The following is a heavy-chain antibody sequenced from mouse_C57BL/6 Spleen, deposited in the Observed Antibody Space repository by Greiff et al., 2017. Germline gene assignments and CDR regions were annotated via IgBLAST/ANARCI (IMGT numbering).Heavy chain of an antibody. D-gene: IGHD2-4*01. J-gene: IGHJ3*01. CDR1: GYTFTSYW. Sequence: QVQLQQPGAELVKPGASVKVSCKASGYTFTSYWMHWVKQRPGQGLEWIGRIHPSDSDTNYNQKFKGKATLTVDKSSSTAYMQLSSLTSEDSAVYDGAMEGYDYDGAWFAYWGQGTLVTVSA. CDR2: IHPSDSDT. V-gene: IGHV1-74*01. CDR3: AMEGYDYDGAWFAY.